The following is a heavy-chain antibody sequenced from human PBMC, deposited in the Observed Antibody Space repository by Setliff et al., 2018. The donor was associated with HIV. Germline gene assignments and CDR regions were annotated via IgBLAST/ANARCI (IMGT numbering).Heavy chain of an antibody. CDR3: AGDNGANGGPGWLGP. CDR2: VYQSGNT. D-gene: IGHD2-8*01. J-gene: IGHJ5*02. V-gene: IGHV4-30-2*01. CDR1: GGSITSGIYS. Sequence: SETLSLTCTVSGGSITSGIYSWSWIRQPPGKGLEWIGYVYQSGNTYYKPSLKSRVTMSVDRSKNQFSLKIDSVTAADTAVYFCAGDNGANGGPGWLGPWGQGILVTVSS.